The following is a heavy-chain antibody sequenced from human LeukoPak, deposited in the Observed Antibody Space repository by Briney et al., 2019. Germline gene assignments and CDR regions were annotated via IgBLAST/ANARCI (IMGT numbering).Heavy chain of an antibody. Sequence: GGSLRLSCAASGFTFSSYSMNWVRQAPGKGLEWVSSISSSSSYIYYADSVKGRFTISRDNAKNSLYLQMNSLRAEDTAVYYCARGVPGIAVAAAGTYYFDYWGQGTLVTVSS. CDR2: ISSSSSYI. D-gene: IGHD6-19*01. CDR1: GFTFSSYS. J-gene: IGHJ4*02. CDR3: ARGVPGIAVAAAGTYYFDY. V-gene: IGHV3-21*01.